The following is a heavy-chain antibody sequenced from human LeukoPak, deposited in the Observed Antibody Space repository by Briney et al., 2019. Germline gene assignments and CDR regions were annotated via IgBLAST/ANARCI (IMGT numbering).Heavy chain of an antibody. CDR1: GFTFSNAW. CDR2: IKSKTYGGTT. CDR3: TTVNYGGNSKFDY. V-gene: IGHV3-15*01. Sequence: PGGSLRLSCAASGFTFSNAWMSWVRQAPGKGLEWVGRIKSKTYGGTTDYAAPVKGRFTISRDDSKNTLYLQMNSLKTEDTAVYYCTTVNYGGNSKFDYWGQGTLVTVSS. D-gene: IGHD4-23*01. J-gene: IGHJ4*02.